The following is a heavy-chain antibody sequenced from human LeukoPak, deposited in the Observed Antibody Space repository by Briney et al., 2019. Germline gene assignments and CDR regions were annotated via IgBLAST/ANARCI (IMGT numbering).Heavy chain of an antibody. V-gene: IGHV3-15*01. D-gene: IGHD5-12*01. CDR2: IKSKTDGGTT. J-gene: IGHJ4*02. CDR1: GFTFSSYS. CDR3: TTGYSGYDFDY. Sequence: GGSLRLSCAASGFTFSSYSMNWVRQAPGKGLEWVGRIKSKTDGGTTDYAAPVKGRFTISRDDSKNTLYPQMNSLKTEDTAVYYCTTGYSGYDFDYWGQGTLVTVSS.